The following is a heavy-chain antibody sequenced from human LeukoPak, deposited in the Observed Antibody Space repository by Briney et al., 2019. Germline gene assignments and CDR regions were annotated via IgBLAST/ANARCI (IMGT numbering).Heavy chain of an antibody. J-gene: IGHJ6*03. CDR2: IYTSGST. D-gene: IGHD2-2*01. CDR1: GGSISSGSYY. Sequence: SETLSLTCTVSGGSISSGSYYWSWIRQPAGKGLEWIGRIYTSGSTNYNPSLKSRVTISVDTSKNQFSLKLSSVTAADTAVYYCARGLRLCLRPIFCADYYYYMDVWGKGTTVTVSS. V-gene: IGHV4-61*02. CDR3: ARGLRLCLRPIFCADYYYYMDV.